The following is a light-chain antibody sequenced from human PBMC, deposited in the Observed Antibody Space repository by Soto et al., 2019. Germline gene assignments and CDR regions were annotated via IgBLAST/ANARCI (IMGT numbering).Light chain of an antibody. CDR3: LHYSTYPLT. J-gene: IGKJ4*01. CDR2: AAY. CDR1: QSIGSY. Sequence: DIQMTQSPSSLSASVGDRITITCRASQSIGSYLNWYQRKPGRAPNLLIYAAYSLQSGVPSRFSGSGSGTDFTLTISGLRPEDFATYYCLHYSTYPLTFGGGTRVDI. V-gene: IGKV1-39*01.